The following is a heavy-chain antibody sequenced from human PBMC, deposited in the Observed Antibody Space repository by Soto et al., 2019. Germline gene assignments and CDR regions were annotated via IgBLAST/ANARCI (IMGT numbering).Heavy chain of an antibody. CDR3: ARDRGYGRAFDY. Sequence: GGSLRLSCAASGFTFSTYVMHWVRQAPGKGLEWVAVIWYDGSNKYYADSVKGRFTISRDNSKNTLYLQMNSLRAEDTAVYYCARDRGYGRAFDYWGQRTLVTVSS. CDR1: GFTFSTYV. J-gene: IGHJ4*02. V-gene: IGHV3-33*08. D-gene: IGHD5-18*01. CDR2: IWYDGSNK.